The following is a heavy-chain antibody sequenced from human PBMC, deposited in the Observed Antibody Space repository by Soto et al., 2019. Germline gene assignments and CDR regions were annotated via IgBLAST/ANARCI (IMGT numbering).Heavy chain of an antibody. D-gene: IGHD5-12*01. CDR1: GGSISSYY. J-gene: IGHJ4*02. Sequence: LSLTCTVSGGSISSYYWSWIRQPPGKGLEWIGYIYYSGSTNYNPSLKSRVTISVDTSKNQFSLKLSSVTAADTAVYYCARDHGRDGYNLYYWGQGTLVTVSS. CDR2: IYYSGST. V-gene: IGHV4-59*01. CDR3: ARDHGRDGYNLYY.